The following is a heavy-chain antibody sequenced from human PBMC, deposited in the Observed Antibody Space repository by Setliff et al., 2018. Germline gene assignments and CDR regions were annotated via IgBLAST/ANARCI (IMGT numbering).Heavy chain of an antibody. J-gene: IGHJ4*02. CDR1: EFTFSSDP. D-gene: IGHD1-26*01. CDR2: IRNDGATT. Sequence: GGSLRLSCAASEFTFSSDPMNWVRQAPGKGLEWLSNIRNDGATTPYADSVQGRFSISRDNAKNSLYLQMNSLRAEDTAVYYCTRDEALGTTPNYFNLWGQGTQVTVSS. V-gene: IGHV3-48*03. CDR3: TRDEALGTTPNYFNL.